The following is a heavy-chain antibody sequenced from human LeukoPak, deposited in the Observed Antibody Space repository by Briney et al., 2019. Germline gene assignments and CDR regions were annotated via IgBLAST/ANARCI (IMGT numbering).Heavy chain of an antibody. CDR2: ISGSGDST. CDR1: GFTFSSCV. D-gene: IGHD1-20*01. J-gene: IGHJ4*02. Sequence: PGGSLRLSCAASGFTFSSCVMNWVRQAPGKGLEWVPTISGSGDSTYYAESVKGRFTISRDNSKNTLFLQMNSLRGEDTAIYYCAPDPNNWLRHYWGQGTLVTVSS. CDR3: APDPNNWLRHY. V-gene: IGHV3-23*01.